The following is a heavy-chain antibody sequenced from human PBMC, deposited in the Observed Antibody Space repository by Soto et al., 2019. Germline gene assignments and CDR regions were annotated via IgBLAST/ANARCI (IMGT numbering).Heavy chain of an antibody. Sequence: PSETLSLTCTVSGGSISSGGYYWSWIRQHPGKGLEGIGYIYYSGSTYYNPSLKSRVTISVDTSKNQFSLKLSSVTAADTAVYYCAGERYYGMDVWGQGTTVTVSS. CDR2: IYYSGST. CDR3: AGERYYGMDV. CDR1: GGSISSGGYY. V-gene: IGHV4-31*03. J-gene: IGHJ6*02.